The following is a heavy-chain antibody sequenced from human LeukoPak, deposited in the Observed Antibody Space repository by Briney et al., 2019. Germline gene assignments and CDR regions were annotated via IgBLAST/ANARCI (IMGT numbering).Heavy chain of an antibody. V-gene: IGHV3-7*01. J-gene: IGHJ4*02. CDR2: IKLDGSEK. CDR3: ARVKGAYRYGSDY. Sequence: GRSLRLSCVASGFTFSKYSMQWVRQAPGKGLEWVANIKLDGSEKYYVDSVKGRFTISRDNAKNSLYLQMNSLRAEDTAVYYCARVKGAYRYGSDYWGQGTLVTVSS. D-gene: IGHD5-18*01. CDR1: GFTFSKYS.